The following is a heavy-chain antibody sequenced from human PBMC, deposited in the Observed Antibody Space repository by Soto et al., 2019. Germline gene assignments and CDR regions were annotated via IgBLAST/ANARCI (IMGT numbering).Heavy chain of an antibody. J-gene: IGHJ4*02. CDR1: GGTVSSGSYH. CDR2: IYYSGST. V-gene: IGHV4-61*01. CDR3: ARGSQFFDY. Sequence: PSETLSLTSTVSGGTVSSGSYHWSWLRQPPGKGLEWIGFIYYSGSTHYNPSLKNRVTISVDTSKNQFSMKLSSVTAGDTAVYFCARGSQFFDYWGQGALVTVSA.